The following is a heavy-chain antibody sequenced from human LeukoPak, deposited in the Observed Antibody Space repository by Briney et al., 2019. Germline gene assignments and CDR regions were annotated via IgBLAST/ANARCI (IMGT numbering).Heavy chain of an antibody. Sequence: SVKVSCKASGGTFSSYAISWVRQAPGQGLEWMGGIIPIFGTANYAQKFQGRVTITADESTSTAYMELSSLRSEDTAVYYCARGKYSSGWHGYYYYGMDVWGKGPRSPSPQ. J-gene: IGHJ6*04. CDR1: GGTFSSYA. D-gene: IGHD6-19*01. CDR3: ARGKYSSGWHGYYYYGMDV. V-gene: IGHV1-69*01. CDR2: IIPIFGTA.